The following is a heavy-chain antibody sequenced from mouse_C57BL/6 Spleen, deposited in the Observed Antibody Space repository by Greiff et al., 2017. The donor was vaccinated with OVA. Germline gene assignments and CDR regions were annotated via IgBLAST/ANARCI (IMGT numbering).Heavy chain of an antibody. V-gene: IGHV7-1*01. J-gene: IGHJ3*01. CDR2: SRNKANDYTT. CDR1: GFTFSDFY. Sequence: EVNVVESGGGLVQSGRSLRLSCATSGFTFSDFYMEWVRQAPGKGLEWIAASRNKANDYTTEYSASVKGRFIVSRDTSQSILYLQMNALRAEDTAIYYCARDAFDEGFAYWGQGTLVTVSA. CDR3: ARDAFDEGFAY.